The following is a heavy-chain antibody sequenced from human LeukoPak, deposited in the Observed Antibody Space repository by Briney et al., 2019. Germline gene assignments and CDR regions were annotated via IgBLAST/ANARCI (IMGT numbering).Heavy chain of an antibody. Sequence: QPGESLRLSCAASGFAFSRYAMSWVRQAPGKGLEWVSAISGSGTITYYADSVKGRFTISRDNSKDTLYLQMNSLRAEDTAICFCAILTTHSSSSQFDYWGQGTLVTVSS. D-gene: IGHD6-6*01. J-gene: IGHJ4*02. V-gene: IGHV3-23*01. CDR3: AILTTHSSSSQFDY. CDR2: ISGSGTIT. CDR1: GFAFSRYA.